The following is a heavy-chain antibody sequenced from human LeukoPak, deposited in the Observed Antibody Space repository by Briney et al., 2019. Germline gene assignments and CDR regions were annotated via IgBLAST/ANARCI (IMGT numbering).Heavy chain of an antibody. D-gene: IGHD6-6*01. Sequence: GGSLRLSCTASGLTVFTNYMSWVRQAPGKGLVWVSRINSDGSSTSYADSVKGRFTISRDNAKNTLYLQMNSLRAEDTAVYYCARDRSIASDYWGQGTLVTVSS. J-gene: IGHJ4*02. V-gene: IGHV3-74*01. CDR1: GLTVFTNY. CDR3: ARDRSIASDY. CDR2: INSDGSST.